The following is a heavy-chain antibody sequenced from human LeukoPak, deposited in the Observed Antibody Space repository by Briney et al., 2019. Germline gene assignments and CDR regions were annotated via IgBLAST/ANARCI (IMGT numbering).Heavy chain of an antibody. CDR2: IYYSGST. Sequence: SETLSLTCTVSGGSISSYYWSWIRQPPGKGLEWIGYIYYSGSTNYNPSLKSRVTISVDTSKNQFSLKLSSVTAADTAVYYCARGKLWFDYWGQGALVTVSS. CDR3: ARGKLWFDY. D-gene: IGHD5-18*01. V-gene: IGHV4-59*08. CDR1: GGSISSYY. J-gene: IGHJ4*02.